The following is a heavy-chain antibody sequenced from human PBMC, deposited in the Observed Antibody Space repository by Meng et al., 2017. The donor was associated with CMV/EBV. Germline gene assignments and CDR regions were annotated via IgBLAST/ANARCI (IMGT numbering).Heavy chain of an antibody. CDR2: INHSGST. D-gene: IGHD2-2*01. J-gene: IGHJ4*02. CDR3: ARDRPSSLGYCSSTSCYAFDY. Sequence: ESLKISCVASGFTFRNFEMNWVRQAPGEGLEWIGEINHSGSTNYNPSLKSRVTISVDTSKNQFSLKLSSVTATDTAVYYCARDRPSSLGYCSSTSCYAFDYWGQGTLVTVSS. CDR1: GFTFRNFE. V-gene: IGHV4-34*01.